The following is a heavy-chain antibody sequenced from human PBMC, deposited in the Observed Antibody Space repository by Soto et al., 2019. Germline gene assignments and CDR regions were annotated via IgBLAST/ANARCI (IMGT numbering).Heavy chain of an antibody. V-gene: IGHV4-59*01. Sequence: PSETLSLTCTDSGGSNSSYYWSWVRQPPGKGLEWIGYIYYSGSTNYNPSLKSRVTISVDTSKNQFSLKLSSVTAADTAVYYCASTGGSRFRWFGPWGQGTLVTVSS. D-gene: IGHD2-15*01. CDR1: GGSNSSYY. J-gene: IGHJ5*02. CDR2: IYYSGST. CDR3: ASTGGSRFRWFGP.